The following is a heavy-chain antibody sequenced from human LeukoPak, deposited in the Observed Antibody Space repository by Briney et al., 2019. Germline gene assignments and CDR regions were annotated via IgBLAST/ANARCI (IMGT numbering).Heavy chain of an antibody. CDR1: GFTFSSYS. V-gene: IGHV3-21*01. CDR2: ISSSSSYI. Sequence: GGSLRLSCAASGFTFSSYSMNWVRQAPGKGLEWGSSISSSSSYIYYADSVKGRFTISRDNAKNSLYLQMNSLRAEDTAVYYCARDARYFDWLLGYWGQGTLVTVSS. J-gene: IGHJ4*02. D-gene: IGHD3-9*01. CDR3: ARDARYFDWLLGY.